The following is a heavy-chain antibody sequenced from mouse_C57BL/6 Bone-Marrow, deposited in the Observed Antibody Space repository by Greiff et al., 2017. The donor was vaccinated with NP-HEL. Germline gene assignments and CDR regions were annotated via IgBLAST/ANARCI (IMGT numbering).Heavy chain of an antibody. V-gene: IGHV3-6*01. Sequence: EVKLMESGPGLVKPSQSLSLTCSVTGYSITSGYYWNWIRQFPGNKLEWMGYISYDGSNNYNPSLKNRISITRDTSKYQFFLKLNSVTTEDTATYYCAREGGSSGRDYWGQGTSVTVSS. CDR2: ISYDGSN. CDR1: GYSITSGYY. J-gene: IGHJ4*01. D-gene: IGHD3-2*02. CDR3: AREGGSSGRDY.